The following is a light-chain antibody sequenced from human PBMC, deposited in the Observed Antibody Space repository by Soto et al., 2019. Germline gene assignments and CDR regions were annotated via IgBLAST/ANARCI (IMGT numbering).Light chain of an antibody. CDR2: GAS. CDR3: QQYNDWPPKQYT. J-gene: IGKJ2*01. Sequence: EIVMTQSPATLSVSPGESATLSCRASQSVSRNLAWYQQKPGQTPRLLIHGASTRGTGIPARFSGSGSGTEFTLTISSLQSEDFAVYYCQQYNDWPPKQYTFGQGTKLEVK. CDR1: QSVSRN. V-gene: IGKV3-15*01.